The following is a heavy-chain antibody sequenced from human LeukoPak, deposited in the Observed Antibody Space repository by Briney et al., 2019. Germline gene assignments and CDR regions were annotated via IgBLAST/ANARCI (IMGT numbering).Heavy chain of an antibody. Sequence: GGSLRLSCAASGFTFSSYAMNWVRQAPGKGLEWVSSISSSSSYIYYADSVKGRFTISRDNAKNSLYLQMNSLRAEDTAVYYCARGALQQLVLRNAFDIWGQGTMVTVSS. CDR3: ARGALQQLVLRNAFDI. D-gene: IGHD6-6*01. CDR2: ISSSSSYI. V-gene: IGHV3-21*01. CDR1: GFTFSSYA. J-gene: IGHJ3*02.